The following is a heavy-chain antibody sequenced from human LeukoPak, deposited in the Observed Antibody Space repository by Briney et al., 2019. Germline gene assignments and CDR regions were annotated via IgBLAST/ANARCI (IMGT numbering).Heavy chain of an antibody. CDR2: IRSKAYGGTT. D-gene: IGHD3-22*01. J-gene: IGHJ4*02. CDR1: GFTFSSYA. Sequence: GGSLRLSCAASGFTFSSYAMSWVRQAPGKGLEWVGCIRSKAYGGTTEYAASVKGRFTISRDDSKSIAYLQMNSLRAEDTAVYYCASDREYYYDSSGYRDYWGQGTLVTVSS. CDR3: ASDREYYYDSSGYRDY. V-gene: IGHV3-71*01.